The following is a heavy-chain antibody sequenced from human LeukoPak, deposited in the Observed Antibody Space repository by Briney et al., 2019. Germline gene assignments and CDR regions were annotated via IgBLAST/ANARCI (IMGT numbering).Heavy chain of an antibody. D-gene: IGHD5-12*01. CDR1: SGSVSSDGYF. J-gene: IGHJ4*02. V-gene: IGHV4-31*03. CDR3: ARGYDSYDYEGVYFDY. Sequence: SQTLSLTCTVSSGSVSSDGYFWRWIRQHPERGLEWIGYIYLSGSNYYNPSLERRLTITLDTSQHLFSLKLKSVTAADTAVYYCARGYDSYDYEGVYFDYWGQGTLVTVSS. CDR2: IYLSGSN.